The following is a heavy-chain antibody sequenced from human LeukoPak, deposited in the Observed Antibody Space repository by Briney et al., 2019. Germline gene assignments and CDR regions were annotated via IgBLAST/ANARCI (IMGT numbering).Heavy chain of an antibody. J-gene: IGHJ6*03. D-gene: IGHD6-19*01. V-gene: IGHV4-4*02. CDR1: GGSISSSNW. CDR3: ARVANPDSSGWYPYYYYMDV. Sequence: SETLSLTCAVSGGSISSSNWWSWVRQPPGKGLEWIGSIYYSGSTYYNPSLKSRVTISVDTSKNQFSLKLSSVTAADTAVYYCARVANPDSSGWYPYYYYMDVWGKGTTVTVSS. CDR2: IYYSGST.